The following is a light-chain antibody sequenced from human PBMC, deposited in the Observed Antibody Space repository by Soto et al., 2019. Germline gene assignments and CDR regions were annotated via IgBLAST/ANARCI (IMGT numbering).Light chain of an antibody. CDR2: GYT. CDR1: SSNIGADYD. J-gene: IGLJ2*01. V-gene: IGLV1-40*01. CDR3: QAYDGSLGAVV. Sequence: QAVLTQPPSVYGAPGQRVNFSCTGSSSNIGADYDVHWYRQLPGTAPKLLIYGYTNRPSRVPERFSGSKSGTSASLVITALQAEDEGHYFCQAYDGSLGAVVFGGGTKLTVL.